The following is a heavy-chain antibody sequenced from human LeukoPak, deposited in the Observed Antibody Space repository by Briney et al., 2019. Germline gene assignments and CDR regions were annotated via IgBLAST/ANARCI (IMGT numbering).Heavy chain of an antibody. Sequence: LSLTYAVSGRSISSSNRWTAARQSPSKRLKRTGEIYHSGSANYNPSLQSRVTIAVDKSKNQCSLRLSSVTVAETAVYYCASAGHDGIGYKVCWGQGTLVTVSS. CDR1: GRSISSSNR. J-gene: IGHJ4*02. V-gene: IGHV4-4*02. CDR2: IYHSGSA. CDR3: ASAGHDGIGYKVC. D-gene: IGHD3-22*01.